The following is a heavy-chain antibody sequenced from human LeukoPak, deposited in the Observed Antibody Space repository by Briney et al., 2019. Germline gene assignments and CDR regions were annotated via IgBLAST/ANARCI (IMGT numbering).Heavy chain of an antibody. CDR2: IIPIFGTA. J-gene: IGHJ4*02. V-gene: IGHV1-69*05. CDR1: GGTFSSYA. CDR3: ASRGLAAADH. Sequence: SVKVSCKASGGTFSSYAISWVRQAPGQGLEWMGRIIPIFGTANYAQKFQGRVTITTDESTSTAYMELSSLRSEDTAVYSCASRGLAAADHWGQGTLVTVSS. D-gene: IGHD6-13*01.